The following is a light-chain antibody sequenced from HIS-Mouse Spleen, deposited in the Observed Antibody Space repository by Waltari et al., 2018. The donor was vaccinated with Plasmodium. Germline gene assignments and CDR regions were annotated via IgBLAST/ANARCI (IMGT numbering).Light chain of an antibody. J-gene: IGLJ3*02. CDR2: EDS. CDR1: ALPTKY. V-gene: IGLV3-10*01. Sequence: SYQLTQPPSVSVSPGQTARIACSVHALPTKYAYWYQQKSGQAPVLVIYEDSKRPSGIPERFSGSSSGTMATLTISGAQVEDEADYYCYSIDSSGNHRVFGGGTKLTVL. CDR3: YSIDSSGNHRV.